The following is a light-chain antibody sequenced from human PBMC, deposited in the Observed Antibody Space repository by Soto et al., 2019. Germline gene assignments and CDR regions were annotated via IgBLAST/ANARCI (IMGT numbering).Light chain of an antibody. CDR1: QSVRNY. J-gene: IGKJ1*01. CDR2: GAS. Sequence: IVMTQSPATLSVYPGERATLSCRASQSVRNYLAWYQQRPGQAPRLLIFGASTRATDIPARFSGSGSGTEFTLTISSLQSEDFAVYYCQQYNNWPRTFGQGTKV. V-gene: IGKV3-15*01. CDR3: QQYNNWPRT.